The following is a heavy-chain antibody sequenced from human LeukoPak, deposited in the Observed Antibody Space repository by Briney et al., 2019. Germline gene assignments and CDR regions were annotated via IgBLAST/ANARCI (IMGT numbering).Heavy chain of an antibody. CDR2: ISESGSTK. J-gene: IGHJ5*02. D-gene: IGHD2-2*01. V-gene: IGHV3-48*03. Sequence: GGSPRLSCAASGFTFSSYEMHWVRQAPGKGLEWVSYISESGSTKYYADSVRGRFTISRDNAKNSLYLQMNSLRAEDTAVYYCARDGSSTRYNWFDPWGQGTLVTVSS. CDR3: ARDGSSTRYNWFDP. CDR1: GFTFSSYE.